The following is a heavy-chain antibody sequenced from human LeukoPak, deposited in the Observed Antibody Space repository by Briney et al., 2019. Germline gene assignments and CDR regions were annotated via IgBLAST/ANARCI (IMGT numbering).Heavy chain of an antibody. V-gene: IGHV3-30*18. CDR1: GFTFSSYG. CDR3: AKPPYGILTGFDY. D-gene: IGHD3-9*01. J-gene: IGHJ4*02. Sequence: PGGSLRLSCAASGFTFSSYGMHWVRQAPGKGLEWVAVISYDGSNKYYADSVKGRFTISRDNSKNTLYLQMNSLRAEDTAVYYCAKPPYGILTGFDYWGQGTLVTVSS. CDR2: ISYDGSNK.